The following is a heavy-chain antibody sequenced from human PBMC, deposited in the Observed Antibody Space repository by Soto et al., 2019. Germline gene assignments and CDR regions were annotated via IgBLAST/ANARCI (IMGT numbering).Heavy chain of an antibody. CDR2: ISYDGSNK. CDR1: GFTFSSYG. CDR3: VKEQWLVGGYVL. J-gene: IGHJ4*02. Sequence: GGSLRLSCAASGFTFSSYGMHWVRQAPGKGLEWVAVISYDGSNKYYADSVKGRFTISRDNSKNTLYLQMNSLRAEDTAVYYCVKEQWLVGGYVLWGQGTLVTVSS. V-gene: IGHV3-30*18. D-gene: IGHD6-19*01.